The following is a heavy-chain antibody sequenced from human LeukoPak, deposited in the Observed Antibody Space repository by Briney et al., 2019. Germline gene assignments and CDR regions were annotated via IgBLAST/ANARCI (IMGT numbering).Heavy chain of an antibody. CDR2: IYYSGST. J-gene: IGHJ5*02. CDR3: ARDLSEAWFDP. Sequence: LRLSCAASGFTFSDYYMSWIRQAPGKGLEWIGYIYYSGSTYYNPSLKSRVTISVDTSKNQFSLKLSSVTAADTAVYYCARDLSEAWFDPWGQGTLVTVSS. V-gene: IGHV4-31*02. CDR1: GFTFSDYY.